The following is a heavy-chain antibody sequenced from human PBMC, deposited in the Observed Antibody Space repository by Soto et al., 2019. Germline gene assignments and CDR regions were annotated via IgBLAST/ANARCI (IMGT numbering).Heavy chain of an antibody. Sequence: GGSLRLSCAASGFTLSSYAMSWVHQAPGEGLGWVSAISGSGGSTYYADSVKGRFTISRDNSKNTLYLQMNSLRAEDTAVYYCAKEVSLAAAEFDYWGQGTLVTVSS. V-gene: IGHV3-23*01. CDR2: ISGSGGST. CDR3: AKEVSLAAAEFDY. D-gene: IGHD6-13*01. J-gene: IGHJ4*02. CDR1: GFTLSSYA.